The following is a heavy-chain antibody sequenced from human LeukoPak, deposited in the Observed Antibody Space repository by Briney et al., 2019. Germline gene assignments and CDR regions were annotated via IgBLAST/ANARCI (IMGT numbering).Heavy chain of an antibody. D-gene: IGHD2/OR15-2a*01. V-gene: IGHV3-74*01. CDR3: ARDDGFYSDSSFQDY. CDR1: GFTLSYYW. CDR2: ISDDGSRT. Sequence: PGGSLRLSCADSGFTLSYYWMHWVRQAPGKGLVWVSRISDDGSRTTYADSVKGRFAISRDNAKYTLYLQMNSLRAEDTAVYYCARDDGFYSDSSFQDYWGQGTLVTVSS. J-gene: IGHJ4*02.